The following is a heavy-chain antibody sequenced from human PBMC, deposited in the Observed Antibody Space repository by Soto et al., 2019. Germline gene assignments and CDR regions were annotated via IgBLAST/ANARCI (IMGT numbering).Heavy chain of an antibody. D-gene: IGHD3-10*01. CDR3: ARDSSVPSDYSGSGSYYPYYYYGIDV. CDR2: ISSSSSYI. Sequence: EVQLVESGGGLVKPGGSLRLSCAASGFTFRSYSMNWVRQAPGKGLEWVSSISSSSSYIQYADSVKGRFTISRDNSKKSLHLQMNSLRAEDTAVYYCARDSSVPSDYSGSGSYYPYYYYGIDVWGQGTTVIVSS. J-gene: IGHJ6*02. CDR1: GFTFRSYS. V-gene: IGHV3-21*01.